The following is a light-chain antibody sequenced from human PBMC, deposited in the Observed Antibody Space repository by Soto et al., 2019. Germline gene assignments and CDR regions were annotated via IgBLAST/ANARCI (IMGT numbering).Light chain of an antibody. CDR1: SSNIGNFY. Sequence: QSVLTQPPSASGTPGQRVTISCSGSSSNIGNFYVYWYQQLPGTAPKLLIYKNNQRPLGVADRFSGSKSGTSASLAISGLRSEDEADYYCAAWDDSLSGPVVFGGGTQLTVL. CDR3: AAWDDSLSGPVV. J-gene: IGLJ7*01. V-gene: IGLV1-47*01. CDR2: KNN.